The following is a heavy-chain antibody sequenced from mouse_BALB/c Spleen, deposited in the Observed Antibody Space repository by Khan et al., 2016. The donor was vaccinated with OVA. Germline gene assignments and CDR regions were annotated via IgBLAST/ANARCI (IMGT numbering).Heavy chain of an antibody. V-gene: IGHV3-2*02. CDR1: GYSITSNYA. Sequence: EVQLQESGPGLVKPSQSLSLTCTVTGYSITSNYAWNWIRQFPGNKLEWMGYISYSGLTSYTPSLTSRISITRDTSKNQFFLQLNSVTTEDTATXYCARANYYGYTMDYWGQGTSVTVSS. J-gene: IGHJ4*01. D-gene: IGHD1-1*01. CDR2: ISYSGLT. CDR3: ARANYYGYTMDY.